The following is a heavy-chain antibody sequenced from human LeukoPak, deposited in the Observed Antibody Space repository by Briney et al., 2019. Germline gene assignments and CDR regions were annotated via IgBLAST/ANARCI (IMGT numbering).Heavy chain of an antibody. CDR3: ARAEGDSTWFGWFDA. D-gene: IGHD3-10*01. CDR2: MNPKSGTT. CDR1: GYSFTDYN. Sequence: GASVKVSCEASGYSFTDYNINWVRQATGQGLEWMGWMNPKSGTTGYAQKFQGRVTITRNTSTNTSYLEVNNLKSADTAVYYCARAEGDSTWFGWFDAWGQGTLVTVS. V-gene: IGHV1-8*03. J-gene: IGHJ5*02.